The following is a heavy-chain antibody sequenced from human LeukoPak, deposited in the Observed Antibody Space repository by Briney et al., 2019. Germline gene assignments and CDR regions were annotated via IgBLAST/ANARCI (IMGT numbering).Heavy chain of an antibody. J-gene: IGHJ6*02. CDR1: GFTFSDYY. D-gene: IGHD5-12*01. Sequence: KTGGSLRLSCAASGFTFSDYYMSWIRQAPGKGLEGVSYISSSGRTIFYADSVKGRFHISRDTAKNSVSLQMNRLRAEDTAVYYCARAASGGGGYDFHYYGMDVWGQGTTVTVSS. CDR2: ISSSGRTI. CDR3: ARAASGGGGYDFHYYGMDV. V-gene: IGHV3-11*01.